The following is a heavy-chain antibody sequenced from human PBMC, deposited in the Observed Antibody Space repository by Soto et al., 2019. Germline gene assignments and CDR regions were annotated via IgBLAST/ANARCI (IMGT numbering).Heavy chain of an antibody. CDR3: VTWYPARFDP. CDR2: IYQSGNT. J-gene: IGHJ5*02. D-gene: IGHD6-13*01. Sequence: SETLSLTCAVSGGSISSGGYSWSWIRQPPGKGLEGIGYIYQSGNTYYNPSLKSRVTISVDRSKNQFSLNLRSVTSADTAVYYCVTWYPARFDPWGQGTLVTVSS. CDR1: GGSISSGGYS. V-gene: IGHV4-30-2*01.